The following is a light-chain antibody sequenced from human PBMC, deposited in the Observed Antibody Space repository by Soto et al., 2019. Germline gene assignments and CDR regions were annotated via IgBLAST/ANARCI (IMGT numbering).Light chain of an antibody. CDR3: QQRSYWPWT. CDR1: QSVSSY. V-gene: IGKV3-11*01. Sequence: EIVLTQSPSTLSLSPGERATLSCWASQSVSSYLAWYQHKPGQAPRLLIYDASNRATGIPARFSGSGSGTDFTLTISSLEPEDFAVYYCQQRSYWPWTFGQGTKVDIK. J-gene: IGKJ1*01. CDR2: DAS.